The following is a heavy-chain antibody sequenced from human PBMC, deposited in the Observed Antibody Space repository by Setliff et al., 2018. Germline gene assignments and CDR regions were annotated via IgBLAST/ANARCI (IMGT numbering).Heavy chain of an antibody. D-gene: IGHD3-10*01. CDR1: GGSISTYY. V-gene: IGHV4-59*01. CDR2: INYSGNS. CDR3: ATWLVAYFASGTFPF. Sequence: SETLSLTCSVSGGSISTYYWSWIRQPPGKGLEWIGNINYSGNSNYIPSLKSRVTISVDTPKNQFSLKLSSVTAADTAVYYCATWLVAYFASGTFPFWGQGTRVTVSS. J-gene: IGHJ4*02.